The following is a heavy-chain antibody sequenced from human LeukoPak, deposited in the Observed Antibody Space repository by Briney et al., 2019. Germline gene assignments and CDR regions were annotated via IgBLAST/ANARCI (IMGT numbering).Heavy chain of an antibody. CDR2: IYSGGST. Sequence: GGSLRFSSAASGFTVSSNYLSWVRQAPGKGLEWVSVIYSGGSTYYADSVKGRFTISRDNSKNTLYLQMNSLRAEATAVYYCARARGYSYGLNYXXQGTLVTVS. CDR3: ARARGYSYGLNY. CDR1: GFTVSSNY. J-gene: IGHJ4*02. V-gene: IGHV3-53*01. D-gene: IGHD5-18*01.